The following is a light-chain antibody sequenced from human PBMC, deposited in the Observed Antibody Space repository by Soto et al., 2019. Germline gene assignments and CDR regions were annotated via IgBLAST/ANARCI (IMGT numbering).Light chain of an antibody. V-gene: IGLV2-23*01. J-gene: IGLJ2*01. CDR1: SSDVGRYNL. Sequence: QSALTQPASVSGSPGQSITISCTGTSSDVGRYNLVSWYQQHPGKAPKVMIYEGSERPSGVSNRFSGSKSGNTASLTISGLQAEDEAEYYCCSYAGSSTVLFGGGTKVTVL. CDR3: CSYAGSSTVL. CDR2: EGS.